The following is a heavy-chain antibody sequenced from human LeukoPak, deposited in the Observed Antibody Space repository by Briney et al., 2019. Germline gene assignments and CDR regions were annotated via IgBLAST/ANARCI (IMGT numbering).Heavy chain of an antibody. CDR2: ISGSGGST. D-gene: IGHD1-1*01. Sequence: GGSLRLSCAASGFTFEDYGMSWVRRAPGKGLEWVSAISGSGGSTYYADSVKGRFTISRDNSKNTLYLQMNSLRAEDTAVYYCAKDQATTRTYFFDSWGQGTLVTVSS. J-gene: IGHJ4*02. V-gene: IGHV3-23*01. CDR1: GFTFEDYG. CDR3: AKDQATTRTYFFDS.